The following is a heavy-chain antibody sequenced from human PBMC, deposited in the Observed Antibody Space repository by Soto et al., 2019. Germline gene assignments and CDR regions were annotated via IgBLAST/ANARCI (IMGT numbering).Heavy chain of an antibody. D-gene: IGHD2-2*01. Sequence: SETLSLTCAVYGGSFSGYYWCWIRQPPGKGLEWIGEINHSGSTNYNPSLKSRVTISVDTSKNQFSLKLSSVTAADTAVYYCARGGVDDCSSTSCYPFPYWGQGTLVTVSS. V-gene: IGHV4-34*01. J-gene: IGHJ4*02. CDR2: INHSGST. CDR3: ARGGVDDCSSTSCYPFPY. CDR1: GGSFSGYY.